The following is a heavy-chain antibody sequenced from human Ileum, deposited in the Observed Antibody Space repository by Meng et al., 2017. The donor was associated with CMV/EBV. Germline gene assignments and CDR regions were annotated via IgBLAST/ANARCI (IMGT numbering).Heavy chain of an antibody. D-gene: IGHD1-26*01. CDR2: IRTKTNSYAT. J-gene: IGHJ4*02. CDR3: AKTLVATTEGY. CDR1: GFTFSGSS. V-gene: IGHV3-73*01. Sequence: GESLKISCAASGFTFSGSSMHWVRQASGKGLEWVGRIRTKTNSYATAYAASVKGRFTSARDDSKDTAYLQMNSLKTEDTAVYYCAKTLVATTEGYWGQGTLVTVSS.